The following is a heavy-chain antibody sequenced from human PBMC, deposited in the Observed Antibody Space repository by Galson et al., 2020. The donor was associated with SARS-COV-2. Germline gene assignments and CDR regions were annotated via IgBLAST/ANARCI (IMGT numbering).Heavy chain of an antibody. CDR2: IFYSGST. CDR3: ARGPATYYFGSGSLDK. Sequence: SETLSLTCTVSGDSLSTFYWSWIRQPPGKGPEWLGHIFYSGSTTYNPSLKGRVTISVDTSRNQFSLKLSSVTAADTAVYYCARGPATYYFGSGSLDKWGQGTLVTVSS. D-gene: IGHD3-10*01. V-gene: IGHV4-59*12. CDR1: GDSLSTFY. J-gene: IGHJ4*02.